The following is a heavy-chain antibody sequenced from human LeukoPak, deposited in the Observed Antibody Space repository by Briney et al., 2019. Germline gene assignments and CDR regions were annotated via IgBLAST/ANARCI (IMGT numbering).Heavy chain of an antibody. V-gene: IGHV1-2*02. D-gene: IGHD5-12*01. J-gene: IGHJ4*02. CDR2: INPNSGGT. CDR1: GYTFNTYG. Sequence: ASVKVSCKASGYTFNTYGISWVRQAPGQGLEWMGWINPNSGGTNYAQKFQGRVTMTRDTSISTAYMELSRLRSDDTAVYYCARWGVATIVDYWGQGTLVTVSS. CDR3: ARWGVATIVDY.